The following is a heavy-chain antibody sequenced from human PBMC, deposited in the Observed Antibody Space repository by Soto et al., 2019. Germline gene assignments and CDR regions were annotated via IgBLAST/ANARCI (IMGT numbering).Heavy chain of an antibody. D-gene: IGHD6-13*01. Sequence: QVQLQQWGAGLLKPSETLSRTCAVYGASFSDYYWNWIRQPPGKGLEWIGEINHSGSNNYNPSLKSRVTISVDTSKNQFALNLSSVTAADTAVYYCANRKAVAPGYWGQGTLVTVSS. J-gene: IGHJ4*02. V-gene: IGHV4-34*01. CDR3: ANRKAVAPGY. CDR1: GASFSDYY. CDR2: INHSGSN.